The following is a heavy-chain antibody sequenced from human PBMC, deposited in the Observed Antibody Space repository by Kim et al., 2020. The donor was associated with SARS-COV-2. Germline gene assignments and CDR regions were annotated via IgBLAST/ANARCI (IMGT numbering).Heavy chain of an antibody. J-gene: IGHJ5*02. CDR1: GGTFSSYA. CDR2: IIPIFGTA. CDR3: ARDIRFVGRSLWFGEFPTRFDP. V-gene: IGHV1-69*13. D-gene: IGHD3-10*01. Sequence: SVKVSCKASGGTFSSYAISWVRQAPGQGLEWMGGIIPIFGTANYAQKFQGRVTITADESTSTAYMELSSLRSEDTAVYYCARDIRFVGRSLWFGEFPTRFDPWGQGTLVTVSS.